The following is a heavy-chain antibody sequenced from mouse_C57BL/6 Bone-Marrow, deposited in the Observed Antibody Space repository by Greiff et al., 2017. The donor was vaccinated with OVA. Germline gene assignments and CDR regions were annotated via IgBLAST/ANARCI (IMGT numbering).Heavy chain of an antibody. CDR3: ARFYYGNYVFDY. D-gene: IGHD2-1*01. Sequence: VQLQQPGAELVKPGASVKLSCKASGYTFTSYWMHWVKQRPGQGLEWIGMIHPNSGSTNYNEKFKSKATLTVDKSSSTAYMQLSSLTSEDSAVYYCARFYYGNYVFDYWGQGTTRTVSS. J-gene: IGHJ2*01. CDR2: IHPNSGST. V-gene: IGHV1-64*01. CDR1: GYTFTSYW.